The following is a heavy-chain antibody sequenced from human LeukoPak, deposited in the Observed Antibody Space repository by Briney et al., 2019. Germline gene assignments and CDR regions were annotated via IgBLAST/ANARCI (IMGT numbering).Heavy chain of an antibody. V-gene: IGHV1-2*02. D-gene: IGHD5-18*01. CDR1: GGTFSSYA. Sequence: ASVKVSCKASGGTFSSYAISWVRQAPGQGLEWMGWINPNSGGTNYAQKFQGRVTMTRDTSISTAYMELSSLRSEDTAVYYCARGGLWLKQRLDYWGQGTLVTVSS. J-gene: IGHJ4*02. CDR3: ARGGLWLKQRLDY. CDR2: INPNSGGT.